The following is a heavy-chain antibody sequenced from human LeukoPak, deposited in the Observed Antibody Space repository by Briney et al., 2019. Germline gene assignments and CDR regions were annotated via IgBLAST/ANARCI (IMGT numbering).Heavy chain of an antibody. J-gene: IGHJ5*02. CDR3: AREGSGWYREGGNWFDP. CDR1: GFTFSSYW. D-gene: IGHD6-19*01. V-gene: IGHV3-7*03. CDR2: IKQDGSEK. Sequence: GGSLRLSRAASGFTFSSYWMSWVRQAPGKGLEWVANIKQDGSEKYYVDSVKGRFTISRDNAKNSLYLQMNRLRSDDTAVYYCAREGSGWYREGGNWFDPWGQGTLVTVSS.